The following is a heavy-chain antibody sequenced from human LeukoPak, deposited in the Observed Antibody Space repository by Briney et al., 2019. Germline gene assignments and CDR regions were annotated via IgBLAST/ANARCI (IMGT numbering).Heavy chain of an antibody. Sequence: SETLSLTCTVPGGSISSSSYYWGWIRQPPGKGLEWIGSIYYSGSTYYNPSLKGRVTISVDTSKNQFSLKLSSVTAADTAVYYCARPIAVAGTHWFDPWGQGTLVTVSS. J-gene: IGHJ5*02. CDR3: ARPIAVAGTHWFDP. CDR1: GGSISSSSYY. D-gene: IGHD6-19*01. V-gene: IGHV4-39*01. CDR2: IYYSGST.